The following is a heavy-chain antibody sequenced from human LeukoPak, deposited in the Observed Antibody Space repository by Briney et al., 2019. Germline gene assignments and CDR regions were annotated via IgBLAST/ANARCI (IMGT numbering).Heavy chain of an antibody. V-gene: IGHV4-59*08. Sequence: PSETLSLTCTVSGGSISSYYWSWIRQPPGKGLEWIGYIYYSGSTYYNPSLKSRVTISVDTSKNQFSLKLSSVTAADTAVYYCARPSLGLPAAFFDYWGQGTLVTVS. CDR3: ARPSLGLPAAFFDY. CDR2: IYYSGST. J-gene: IGHJ4*02. D-gene: IGHD2-2*01. CDR1: GGSISSYY.